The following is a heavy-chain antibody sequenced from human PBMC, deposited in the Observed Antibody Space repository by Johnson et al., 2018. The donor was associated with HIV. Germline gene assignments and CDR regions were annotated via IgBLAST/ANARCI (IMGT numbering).Heavy chain of an antibody. CDR2: IWYDGNNK. D-gene: IGHD4-23*01. J-gene: IGHJ3*02. CDR1: GFTFSSYG. Sequence: QVQLVESVGGVVQPGRSLRLSCAASGFTFSSYGMHWVRQAPGKGLQWVAVIWYDGNNKYYADSVKGRFTISRDNSKNTLYLQMNSLRAEDTAVYYCAKSPAKDHGGNSGAFDIWGQGTMVTVSS. V-gene: IGHV3-33*06. CDR3: AKSPAKDHGGNSGAFDI.